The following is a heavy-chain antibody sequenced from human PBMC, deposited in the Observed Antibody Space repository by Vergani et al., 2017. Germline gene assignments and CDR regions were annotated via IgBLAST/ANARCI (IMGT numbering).Heavy chain of an antibody. CDR3: ARLSTRRYCSSTSCPDAFDI. CDR1: GYSFTSYW. J-gene: IGHJ3*02. CDR2: TYPGDSDT. Sequence: EVQLVQSGAEVKKPGESLKISCKGSGYSFTSYWIGWVRQMPGKGLEWMGITYPGDSDTRYSPSFQGKVTISADKSISTAYLQWSILKASDTAMYYCARLSTRRYCSSTSCPDAFDIWGQGTMVTVSS. V-gene: IGHV5-51*01. D-gene: IGHD2-2*01.